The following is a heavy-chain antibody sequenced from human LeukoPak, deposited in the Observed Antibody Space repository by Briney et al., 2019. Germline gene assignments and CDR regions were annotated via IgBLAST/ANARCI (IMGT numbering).Heavy chain of an antibody. Sequence: SETLSLTCTVSGGSISNSYWSLIRQPAGKGLEWIGRSHTSGSTNYNPSLKSRVTMSVDTSKNQFSLKLSSVTAADTAVYYCARGICSSTSCYTPGAFDIWGQGTMVTVSS. CDR3: ARGICSSTSCYTPGAFDI. D-gene: IGHD2-2*02. CDR2: SHTSGST. J-gene: IGHJ3*02. CDR1: GGSISNSY. V-gene: IGHV4-4*07.